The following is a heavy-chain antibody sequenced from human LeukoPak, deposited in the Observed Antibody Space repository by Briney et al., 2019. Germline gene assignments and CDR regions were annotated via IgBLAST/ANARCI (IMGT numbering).Heavy chain of an antibody. V-gene: IGHV4-59*01. Sequence: SATLSLTCTLSGRSISSSYWSWLRQPPGKGLEWIGYIYYSGSTNYNPSLKSRVTISVDTSKNQFSLKLSSVTAADTAVYYCAFGTVTTVYFDYWGQGTLVTVSS. CDR3: AFGTVTTVYFDY. CDR1: GRSISSSY. CDR2: IYYSGST. D-gene: IGHD4-11*01. J-gene: IGHJ4*02.